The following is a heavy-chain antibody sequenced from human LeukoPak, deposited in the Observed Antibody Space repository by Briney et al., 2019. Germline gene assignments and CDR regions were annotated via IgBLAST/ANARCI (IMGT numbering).Heavy chain of an antibody. CDR3: AGDSPFDY. J-gene: IGHJ4*02. CDR2: IYYGGST. CDR1: GVSISSYD. V-gene: IGHV4-59*01. Sequence: SETLSLTCTVSGVSISSYDWNWIRQPPGKGLEWMGYIYYGGSTNYNPSLTSRVTISVDTPKNQFSLKLSSVTAADTAVYYCAGDSPFDYGGQGTLVTVSS.